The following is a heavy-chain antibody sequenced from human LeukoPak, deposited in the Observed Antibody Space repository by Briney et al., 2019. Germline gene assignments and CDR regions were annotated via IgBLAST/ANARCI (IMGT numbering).Heavy chain of an antibody. D-gene: IGHD2/OR15-2a*01. V-gene: IGHV3-74*01. Sequence: GGSLRLSCAASGNYWMHWVRQAPGKGPVWVSHINSDGSWTSYADSVKGRFTISKDNAKNTVYLQMNSLRAEDTAVYYCVSFYETYWGRGTLVTVSS. CDR3: VSFYETY. J-gene: IGHJ4*02. CDR1: GNYW. CDR2: INSDGSWT.